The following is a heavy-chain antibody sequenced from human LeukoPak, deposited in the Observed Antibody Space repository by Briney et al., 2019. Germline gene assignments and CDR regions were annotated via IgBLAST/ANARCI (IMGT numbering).Heavy chain of an antibody. Sequence: PSETLSLTRTVSGDSISSYYWSWIRQPPEKGLEWIGYVYYSGSTNYNPSLKSRVTISVDKSKTQFSLKMNSVTAADTAVYYCARLQRITMAGPDYWYFDRWGRGTLVTVSP. CDR1: GDSISSYY. CDR3: ARLQRITMAGPDYWYFDR. D-gene: IGHD3-10*01. CDR2: VYYSGST. J-gene: IGHJ2*01. V-gene: IGHV4-59*01.